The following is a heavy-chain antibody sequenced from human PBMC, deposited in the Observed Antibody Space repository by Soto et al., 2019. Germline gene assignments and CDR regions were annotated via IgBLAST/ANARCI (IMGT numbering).Heavy chain of an antibody. CDR2: IYSGGST. V-gene: IGHV3-66*01. CDR1: GFTVSNNY. D-gene: IGHD1-26*01. CDR3: AGYSHKGD. Sequence: LVESGGGLVQPGGSLRLSCAASGFTVSNNYMSRVRQAPGKGLERVSLIYSGGSTHYADSVKGRFTISRDNSKNTLYLQMSSLIVEDTAVYYCAGYSHKGDWGQGTLVTVSS. J-gene: IGHJ4*02.